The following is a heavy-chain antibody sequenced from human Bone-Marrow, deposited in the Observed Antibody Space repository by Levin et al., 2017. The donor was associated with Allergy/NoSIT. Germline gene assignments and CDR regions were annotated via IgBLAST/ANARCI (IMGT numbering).Heavy chain of an antibody. CDR2: INTNTGNP. Sequence: GESLKISCKASGYTFTSYAMNWVRQAPGQGLEWMGWINTNTGNPTYAQGFTGRFVFSLDTSVSTAYLQISSLKAEDTAVYYCARKYTEITMVQGVPYYYYYMDVWGKGTTVTVSS. CDR1: GYTFTSYA. CDR3: ARKYTEITMVQGVPYYYYYMDV. V-gene: IGHV7-4-1*02. J-gene: IGHJ6*03. D-gene: IGHD3-10*01.